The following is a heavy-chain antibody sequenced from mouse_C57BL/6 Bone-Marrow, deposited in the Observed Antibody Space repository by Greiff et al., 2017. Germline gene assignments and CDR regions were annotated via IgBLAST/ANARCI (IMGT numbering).Heavy chain of an antibody. CDR2: FSSGGSYT. Sequence: AQLKESGGDLVKPGGSLKLSCAASGFTFSSYGMSWVRQTPDKRLEWVATFSSGGSYTYYPDSVKGRFTISRDNAKNTLYLQMSSLKSEDTAMYYCARQRFTTVVADAMDYWGQGTSVTDSS. D-gene: IGHD1-1*01. CDR1: GFTFSSYG. J-gene: IGHJ4*01. CDR3: ARQRFTTVVADAMDY. V-gene: IGHV5-6*01.